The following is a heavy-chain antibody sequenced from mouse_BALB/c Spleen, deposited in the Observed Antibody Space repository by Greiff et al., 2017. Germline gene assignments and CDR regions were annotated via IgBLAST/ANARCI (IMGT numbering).Heavy chain of an antibody. J-gene: IGHJ2*01. CDR3: ARFYYYGSSLYYFDY. D-gene: IGHD1-1*01. V-gene: IGHV3-2*02. CDR1: GYSITSDYA. CDR2: ISYSGST. Sequence: EVQLQESGPGLVKPSQSLSLTCTVTGYSITSDYAWNWIRQFPGNKLEWMGYISYSGSTSYNPSLKSRISITRDTSKNQFFLQLNSVTTEDTATYYCARFYYYGSSLYYFDYWGQGTTLTVSS.